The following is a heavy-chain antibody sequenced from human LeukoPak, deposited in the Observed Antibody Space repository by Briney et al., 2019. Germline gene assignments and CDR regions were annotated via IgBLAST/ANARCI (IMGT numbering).Heavy chain of an antibody. J-gene: IGHJ5*02. D-gene: IGHD2-2*01. V-gene: IGHV1-2*02. CDR3: ARDGIVVVPAVNWFDP. Sequence: ASVKVSCKASGYTFTGYYMHWVRQAPGQGLEWMGWINPNSGGTNYAQKFQGRVAMTRDTSISTAYMELSRLRSDDTAVYYCARDGIVVVPAVNWFDPWGQGTLVTVSS. CDR2: INPNSGGT. CDR1: GYTFTGYY.